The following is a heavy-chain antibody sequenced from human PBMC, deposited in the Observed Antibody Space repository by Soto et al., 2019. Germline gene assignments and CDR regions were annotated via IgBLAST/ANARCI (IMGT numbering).Heavy chain of an antibody. J-gene: IGHJ4*02. CDR1: GFTVDDYA. CDR2: ISWNSGSI. Sequence: EVQLVESGGGLVQPGRSLRLSCAASGFTVDDYAMHWVRQAPGKGLEWVSGISWNSGSIGYADSVKGRFTISRDNAKNSLYLQMNSLRAEDTALYYCAKDYGDYVFYFDYWGQGTLVTVSS. V-gene: IGHV3-9*01. D-gene: IGHD4-17*01. CDR3: AKDYGDYVFYFDY.